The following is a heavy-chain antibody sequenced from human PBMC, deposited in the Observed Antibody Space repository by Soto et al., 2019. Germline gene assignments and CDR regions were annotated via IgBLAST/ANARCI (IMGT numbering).Heavy chain of an antibody. V-gene: IGHV3-11*01. J-gene: IGHJ3*02. CDR2: ITSSGTGG. Sequence: QVQLVESGGGLVTPGGSLRLSCAASGFTFIDYYMTWIRQAPGKGLAWVSYITSSGTGGYYHDSVKGRVTISRDNAKKSRSRQMISLRAEDTAVYYCAREYSDAFGIWVQGTMVTVSS. D-gene: IGHD2-15*01. CDR3: AREYSDAFGI. CDR1: GFTFIDYY.